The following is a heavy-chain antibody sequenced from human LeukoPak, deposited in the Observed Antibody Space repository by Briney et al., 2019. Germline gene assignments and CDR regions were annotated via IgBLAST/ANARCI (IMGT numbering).Heavy chain of an antibody. CDR1: GYTFTSYA. Sequence: ASVKVSCKASGYTFTSYAMNWVRQAPGQGLEWMGWINTNTGNPAYAQGFTGRFVFSLDTSVSTAYLQISSLKAEDTAVYYCARGGHAPPYSYYYYYGMDVWGQGTTVTVSS. J-gene: IGHJ6*02. D-gene: IGHD2-15*01. CDR3: ARGGHAPPYSYYYYYGMDV. CDR2: INTNTGNP. V-gene: IGHV7-4-1*02.